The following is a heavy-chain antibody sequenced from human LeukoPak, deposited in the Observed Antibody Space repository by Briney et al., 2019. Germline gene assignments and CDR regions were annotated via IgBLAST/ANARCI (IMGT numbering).Heavy chain of an antibody. V-gene: IGHV3-53*01. D-gene: IGHD5-18*01. J-gene: IGHJ3*02. CDR2: IYSGGST. CDR3: AREGYSYGYAFDI. Sequence: GGSLRLSCAASGFTVSSNYMSWVRQAPGKGLEWVSVIYSGGSTYYADSVKGRFTISRDNSKNTLYLQMDSLRAEDTAVYYCAREGYSYGYAFDIWGQGTMVTVSS. CDR1: GFTVSSNY.